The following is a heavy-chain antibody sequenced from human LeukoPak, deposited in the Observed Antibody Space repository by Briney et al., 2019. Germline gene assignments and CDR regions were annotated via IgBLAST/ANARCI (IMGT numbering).Heavy chain of an antibody. V-gene: IGHV3-48*01. CDR3: ARVMGATEYYYYYGMDV. J-gene: IGHJ6*02. Sequence: GGSLRLSCAASGFTFSSYSMNWVRQAPGKGLEWVSYISSSSNTIYNADSVKGRLTISRDNAKNSLYLQMNSLRAEDTAVYYSARVMGATEYYYYYGMDVWGQGTTVTVSS. D-gene: IGHD1-26*01. CDR2: ISSSSNTI. CDR1: GFTFSSYS.